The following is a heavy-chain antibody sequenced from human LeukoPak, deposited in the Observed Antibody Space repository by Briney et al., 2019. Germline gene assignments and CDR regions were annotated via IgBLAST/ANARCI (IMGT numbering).Heavy chain of an antibody. D-gene: IGHD1-1*01. CDR3: ARENGSGWSEL. J-gene: IGHJ5*02. V-gene: IGHV4-59*01. Sequence: SETLSLTCTVSGGSISSYYWSWIRQPPGKGLEWIGYIYYSGSTNYNPSLKSRVTISVDTSKNQFSLKLSSVTAADTAVYYCARENGSGWSELWGQGTLVTVSS. CDR2: IYYSGST. CDR1: GGSISSYY.